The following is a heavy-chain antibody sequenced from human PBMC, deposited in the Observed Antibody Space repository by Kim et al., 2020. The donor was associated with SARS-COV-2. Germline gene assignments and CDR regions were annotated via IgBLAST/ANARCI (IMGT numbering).Heavy chain of an antibody. CDR2: ISAYNGNT. CDR1: GYTFTSYG. CDR3: ARTGGGILWFGSFDY. V-gene: IGHV1-18*01. J-gene: IGHJ4*02. Sequence: ASVKVSCKASGYTFTSYGISWVRQAPGQGLEWMGWISAYNGNTNYAQKLQGRVTMTTDTSTSTAYMELRSLRSDDTAVYYCARTGGGILWFGSFDYWGQGTLVTVSS. D-gene: IGHD3-10*01.